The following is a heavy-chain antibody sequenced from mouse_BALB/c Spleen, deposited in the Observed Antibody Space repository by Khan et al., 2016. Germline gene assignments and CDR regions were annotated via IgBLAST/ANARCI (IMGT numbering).Heavy chain of an antibody. J-gene: IGHJ1*01. CDR3: ARTYGNYGYFDV. CDR2: ISDGGAYT. Sequence: EVELVESGGGLVKPGGSLKLSCAASGFTFSDYYMYWVRQTPEKRLEWVATISDGGAYTYYPDSVKGRFTISRNNAKNTLYLAMSSRKADVTDMYYCARTYGNYGYFDVWGAGTTVTVSS. CDR1: GFTFSDYY. D-gene: IGHD1-1*02. V-gene: IGHV5-4*02.